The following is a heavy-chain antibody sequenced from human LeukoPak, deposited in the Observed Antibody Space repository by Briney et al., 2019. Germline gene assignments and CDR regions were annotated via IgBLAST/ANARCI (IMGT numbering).Heavy chain of an antibody. Sequence: GESLKISCRGSGYSFTSYWIVWVRQMPGKGLEWMGIIYPGDSDTRYSLSFEGQVTISADKSISTAYLQWSSLKASDSAMYYCAGFVYCGGDCSNWFDPWGQGTLVTVSS. CDR3: AGFVYCGGDCSNWFDP. CDR1: GYSFTSYW. J-gene: IGHJ5*02. D-gene: IGHD2-21*02. V-gene: IGHV5-51*01. CDR2: IYPGDSDT.